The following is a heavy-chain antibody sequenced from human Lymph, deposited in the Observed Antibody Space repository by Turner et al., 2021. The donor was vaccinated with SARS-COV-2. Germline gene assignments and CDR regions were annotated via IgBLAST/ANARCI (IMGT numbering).Heavy chain of an antibody. CDR2: IQQDGSEK. Sequence: EVQPVESGGGWVQPGGSLRFSCAASGFTFSYDWMCWVRQDTGKGLEWMGNIQQDGSEKYYVDSVKGRFTISRDNAKNSLLLQMNSLRAEDTAVYYCARMGSSSWYFDYWGQGTLVTVSS. D-gene: IGHD1-26*01. CDR1: GFTFSYDW. CDR3: ARMGSSSWYFDY. J-gene: IGHJ4*02. V-gene: IGHV3-7*01.